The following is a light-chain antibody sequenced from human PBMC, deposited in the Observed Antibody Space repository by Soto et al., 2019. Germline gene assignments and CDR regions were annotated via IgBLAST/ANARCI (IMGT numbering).Light chain of an antibody. CDR2: GAS. CDR3: QQYNDWPRT. V-gene: IGKV3-15*01. CDR1: QSVSSN. J-gene: IGKJ1*01. Sequence: EVVLSQSPGNRSLSPGERAPLXXRASQSVSSNLAWYQQKPGQAPRLXIYGASTRATGIPARFSGSGSGTEFTLTISSLQSEDFAVYYCQQYNDWPRTFGQGTKVDIK.